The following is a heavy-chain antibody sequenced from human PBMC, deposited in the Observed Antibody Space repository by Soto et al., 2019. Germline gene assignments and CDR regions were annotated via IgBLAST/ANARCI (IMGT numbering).Heavy chain of an antibody. D-gene: IGHD3-3*01. CDR3: AREPPDDFWSGYYRGAFDI. J-gene: IGHJ3*02. V-gene: IGHV3-21*01. CDR2: ISSSSSYI. CDR1: GFTFSSYS. Sequence: PGGSLRLSCAASGFTFSSYSMNWVRQAPGKGLEWVSSISSSSSYIYYADSVKGRFTISRDNAKNSLYLQMNSLRAGDTAVYYCAREPPDDFWSGYYRGAFDIWGQGTMVTVSS.